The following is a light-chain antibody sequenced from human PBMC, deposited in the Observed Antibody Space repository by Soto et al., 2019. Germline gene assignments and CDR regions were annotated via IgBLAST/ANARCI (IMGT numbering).Light chain of an antibody. CDR1: SSDVGGYGY. Sequence: QSALTQPPSASGSPGQSVTISCTGTSSDVGGYGYVSWYQQDPGKAPKLMIFEVTKRASGVPNRFSGSKSGNTASLTVSGLQAEDEADYYCSSYAGINTDVVFGGGTKLTVL. CDR2: EVT. J-gene: IGLJ2*01. V-gene: IGLV2-8*01. CDR3: SSYAGINTDVV.